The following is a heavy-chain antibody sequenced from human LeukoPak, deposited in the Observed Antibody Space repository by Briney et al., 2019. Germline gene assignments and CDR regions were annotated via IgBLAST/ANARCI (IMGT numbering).Heavy chain of an antibody. V-gene: IGHV1-2*02. CDR2: SNPNSGGT. J-gene: IGHJ4*02. CDR3: ARKGGVITIFGVVEAYFDY. Sequence: ASVKVSCKASGYTFTDYYIHWVRQAPGQGLEWMGWSNPNSGGTNYAQKFQGRVTMTRDTSISTAYMELSRLRSDDTAVYYCARKGGVITIFGVVEAYFDYWGQGTLVTVSS. CDR1: GYTFTDYY. D-gene: IGHD3-3*01.